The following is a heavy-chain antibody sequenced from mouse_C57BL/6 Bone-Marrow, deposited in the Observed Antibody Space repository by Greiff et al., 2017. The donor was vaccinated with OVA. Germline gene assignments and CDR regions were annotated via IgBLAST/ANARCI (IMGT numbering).Heavy chain of an antibody. V-gene: IGHV1-55*01. J-gene: IGHJ4*01. CDR2: IYPGNGST. D-gene: IGHD1-1*01. CDR1: GYTFTSYW. CDR3: ARWAYEDAMDY. Sequence: VKLMESGAELVKPGASVKMSCKASGYTFTSYWITWVKQRPGQGLEWIGDIYPGNGSTNYNEKFKSKATLTVDTSSSTAYMQLSSLTSEDSAVYYCARWAYEDAMDYWGQGTSVTVSS.